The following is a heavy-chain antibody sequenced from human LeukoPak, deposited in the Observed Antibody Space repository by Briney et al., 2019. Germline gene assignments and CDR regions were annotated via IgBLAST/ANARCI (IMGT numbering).Heavy chain of an antibody. D-gene: IGHD5-24*01. J-gene: IGHJ4*02. CDR1: GFSFSSYE. Sequence: GGSLRLSCAASGFSFSSYEMNWVRQAPGKGLEWISYISASGTLTHYADSVKGRFTISRDNSKNTLYLQMNSLRAEDTAVYYCAKGRWLREWGQGTLVTVSS. V-gene: IGHV3-48*03. CDR3: AKGRWLRE. CDR2: ISASGTLT.